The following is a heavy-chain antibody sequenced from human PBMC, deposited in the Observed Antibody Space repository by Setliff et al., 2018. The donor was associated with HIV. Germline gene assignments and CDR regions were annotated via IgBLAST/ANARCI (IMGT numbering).Heavy chain of an antibody. CDR3: ARGRGVLLWFGESANVFDI. CDR2: INPNSGDT. J-gene: IGHJ3*02. Sequence: VASVKVSCKASGFTFTTYDINWVRQSTGQGLEWMGWINPNSGDTGYAQKFQGRVTMTRNTSISTAYMELSSLRSEDTAVYYCARGRGVLLWFGESANVFDIWGQGTMVTVS. V-gene: IGHV1-8*02. D-gene: IGHD3-10*01. CDR1: GFTFTTYD.